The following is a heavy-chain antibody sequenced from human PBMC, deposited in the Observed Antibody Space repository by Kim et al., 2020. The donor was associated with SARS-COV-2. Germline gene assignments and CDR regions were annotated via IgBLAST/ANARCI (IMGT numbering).Heavy chain of an antibody. Sequence: ASVKVSCKASGYTFTSYAMNWVRQAPGQGLEWMGWINTNTGNPTYAQGFTGRFVFSLDTSVSTAYLQISSLKAEDTAVYYCARVADWTSYSDYGDYGQPGGAFDIWGQGTMVTVSS. CDR1: GYTFTSYA. CDR3: ARVADWTSYSDYGDYGQPGGAFDI. CDR2: INTNTGNP. J-gene: IGHJ3*02. D-gene: IGHD4-17*01. V-gene: IGHV7-4-1*02.